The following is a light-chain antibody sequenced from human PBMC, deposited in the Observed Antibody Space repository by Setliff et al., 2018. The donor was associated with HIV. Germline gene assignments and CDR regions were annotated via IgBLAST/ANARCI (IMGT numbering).Light chain of an antibody. CDR2: EVR. CDR3: SSYASSNTLP. Sequence: QSALAQPASVSGSPGQSITISCTGTSSDVGGYSYVSWYQQHPGKAPKLIIYEVRNRPSGVSNRFSGSKSGNTASPAISGLQAEDEADYYCSSYASSNTLPFGTGTKVTVL. J-gene: IGLJ1*01. CDR1: SSDVGGYSY. V-gene: IGLV2-14*01.